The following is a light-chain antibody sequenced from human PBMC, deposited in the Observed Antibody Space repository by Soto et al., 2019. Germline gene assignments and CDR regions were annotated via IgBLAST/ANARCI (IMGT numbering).Light chain of an antibody. CDR3: SSYTISSTYV. CDR2: EVS. J-gene: IGLJ1*01. CDR1: IGDVGGYNY. V-gene: IGLV2-14*01. Sequence: QSVLTQPASVSGSPGRSFTISCAGTIGDVGGYNYVSWYQLHPGKAPKLMIYEVSDRPSGVSNRFSGSKSGNTASLTISGLQAEDEADYYCSSYTISSTYVFGTGTKVTVL.